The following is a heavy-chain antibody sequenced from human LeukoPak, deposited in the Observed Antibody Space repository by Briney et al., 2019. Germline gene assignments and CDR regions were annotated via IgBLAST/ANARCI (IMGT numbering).Heavy chain of an antibody. CDR2: INHSGST. V-gene: IGHV4-34*01. D-gene: IGHD2-2*02. CDR3: AREKGYCSSTSCYTTYYYYYGMDV. J-gene: IGHJ6*02. CDR1: GESFSGYY. Sequence: PSETLSLTCAVYGESFSGYYWSWIRQPPGKGLEWIGEINHSGSTNYNPSLKSRVTISVDTSKNQFSLKLSSVTAADTAVYYCAREKGYCSSTSCYTTYYYYYGMDVWGQGTTVTVSS.